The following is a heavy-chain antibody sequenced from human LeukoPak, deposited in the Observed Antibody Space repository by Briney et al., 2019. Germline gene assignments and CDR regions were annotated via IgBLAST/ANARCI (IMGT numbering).Heavy chain of an antibody. J-gene: IGHJ4*02. D-gene: IGHD1-14*01. CDR1: GFTFKDFY. CDR3: VRARFTTFVHY. V-gene: IGHV3-11*05. Sequence: GGSLRLSCAASGFTFKDFYMSWVRQAPGKGLEWVSYINHLGSQTDYADSVKGRFTISRDNAKNSLSLQVNNLSVDDTAVYYCVRARFTTFVHYWGQGTLVTVSS. CDR2: INHLGSQT.